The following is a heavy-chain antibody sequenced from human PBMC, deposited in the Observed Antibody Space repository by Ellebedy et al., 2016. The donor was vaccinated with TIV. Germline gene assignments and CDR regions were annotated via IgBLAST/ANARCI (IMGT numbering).Heavy chain of an antibody. CDR2: ISGSGGST. V-gene: IGHV3-23*01. J-gene: IGHJ4*02. D-gene: IGHD1-14*01. CDR1: GFTFSSYA. Sequence: GESLKISXAASGFTFSSYAMSWVRQAPGKGLEWVSAISGSGGSTYYADSVKGRFTISRDNSKNTLYLQMNSLRAEDTAVYYCAKGNQVWRHRTYYFDYWGQGTLVTVSS. CDR3: AKGNQVWRHRTYYFDY.